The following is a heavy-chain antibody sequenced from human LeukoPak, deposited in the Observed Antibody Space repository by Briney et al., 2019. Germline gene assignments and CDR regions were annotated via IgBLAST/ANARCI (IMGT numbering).Heavy chain of an antibody. CDR1: EFTFSSYW. CDR2: IKQDGSEK. CDR3: ARDRNYDFCAD. D-gene: IGHD3-3*01. J-gene: IGHJ4*02. Sequence: GGSLRLSCAASEFTFSSYWMSWVRQAPGKGLEWVANIKQDGSEKYYVDSVKGRFTISRDNAKNSLYLQMNSLRAEDTAVYYCARDRNYDFCADWGQGTLVTVSS. V-gene: IGHV3-7*01.